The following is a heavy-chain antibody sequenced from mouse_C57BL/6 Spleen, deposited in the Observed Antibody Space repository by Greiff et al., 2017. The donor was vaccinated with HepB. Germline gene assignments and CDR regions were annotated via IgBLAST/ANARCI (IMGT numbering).Heavy chain of an antibody. CDR3: ARGGLEVVADFDY. J-gene: IGHJ2*01. CDR1: GYAFSSYW. CDR2: IYPGDGDT. V-gene: IGHV1-80*01. Sequence: LQESGAELVKPGASVKISCKASGYAFSSYWMNWVKQRPGKGLEWIGQIYPGDGDTNYNGKFKGKATLTADKSSSTAYMQLSSLTSEDSAVYFCARGGLEVVADFDYWGQGTTLTVSS. D-gene: IGHD1-1*01.